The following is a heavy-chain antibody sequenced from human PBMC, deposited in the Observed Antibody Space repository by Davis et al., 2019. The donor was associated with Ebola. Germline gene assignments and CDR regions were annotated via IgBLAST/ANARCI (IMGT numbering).Heavy chain of an antibody. D-gene: IGHD5-18*01. J-gene: IGHJ4*02. Sequence: MPSETLSLTCTVSGGSMSPYYWSWIRQPPGKGREWIGYIYYSGNTKFNPSLKGRVTISVDTSKNQFSLNLDSMTAADTAVYYCARGQRGYSFWGRGTLVIVSS. V-gene: IGHV4-59*01. CDR3: ARGQRGYSF. CDR1: GGSMSPYY. CDR2: IYYSGNT.